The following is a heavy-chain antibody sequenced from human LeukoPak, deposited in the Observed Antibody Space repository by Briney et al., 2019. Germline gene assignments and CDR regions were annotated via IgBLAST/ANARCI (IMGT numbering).Heavy chain of an antibody. Sequence: SETLSLTCTVSGGSISIYYWSWIRQPAGKGLEWIRRIYTSGSTNYNPSLKSRVTMSVDTSKNQFSLKLSSVTAADTAVYYCARVGNYYDSSGYYYFDYWGQGTLVTVSS. CDR1: GGSISIYY. CDR2: IYTSGST. CDR3: ARVGNYYDSSGYYYFDY. V-gene: IGHV4-4*07. J-gene: IGHJ4*02. D-gene: IGHD3-22*01.